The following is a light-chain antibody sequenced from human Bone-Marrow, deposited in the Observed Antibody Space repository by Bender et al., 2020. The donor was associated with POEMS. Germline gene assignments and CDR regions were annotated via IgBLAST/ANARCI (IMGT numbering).Light chain of an antibody. CDR1: KLGNKY. J-gene: IGLJ2*01. CDR2: KDT. Sequence: SYELTQPPSVSVSPGQTARITCSGDKLGNKYASWYQQKPGQSPMLVIYKDTKRPSGIPERFSGSTSGTTATLTITGVQAEDEADYYCQSYDSNLSGVIFGGGTKVTVL. V-gene: IGLV3-1*01. CDR3: QSYDSNLSGVI.